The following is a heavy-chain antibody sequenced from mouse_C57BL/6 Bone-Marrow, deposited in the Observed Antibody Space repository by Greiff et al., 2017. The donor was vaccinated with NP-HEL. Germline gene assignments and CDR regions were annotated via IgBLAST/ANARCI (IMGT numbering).Heavy chain of an antibody. CDR2: IDPSDSYT. J-gene: IGHJ3*01. D-gene: IGHD1-1*01. CDR3: AREGLRPFAY. V-gene: IGHV1-69*01. CDR1: GYTFTSYW. Sequence: VQLQQSGAELVMPGASVKLSCKASGYTFTSYWMHWVKQRPGQGLEWIGEIDPSDSYTNYNQKFKGKSTLTVDKSSSTAYMQLSSLTSEDSAVYYCAREGLRPFAYWGQGTLVTVSA.